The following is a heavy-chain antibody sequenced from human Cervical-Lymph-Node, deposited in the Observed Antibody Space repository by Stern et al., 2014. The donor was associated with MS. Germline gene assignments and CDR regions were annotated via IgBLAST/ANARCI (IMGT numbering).Heavy chain of an antibody. J-gene: IGHJ6*02. CDR3: ARGSSSHYYYYGMDV. V-gene: IGHV1-18*04. CDR2: ISAYNGNT. Sequence: VQLVESGAEVKKPGASVKVSCKASGYTFTSYGISWVRQAPGQGLEWMGWISAYNGNTNYAQNLQGRVTMTKDKSRSPAYMEWRGLRSDDTAVYYWARGSSSHYYYYGMDVWGQGTTVTVSS. D-gene: IGHD6-6*01. CDR1: GYTFTSYG.